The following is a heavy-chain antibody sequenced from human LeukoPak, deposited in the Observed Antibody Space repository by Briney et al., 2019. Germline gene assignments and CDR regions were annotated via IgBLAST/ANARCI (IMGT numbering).Heavy chain of an antibody. J-gene: IGHJ4*02. V-gene: IGHV4-34*01. CDR1: GGSFSGHY. D-gene: IGHD3-10*01. CDR2: INHSGST. Sequence: SETLSLTCAVYGGSFSGHYWSWIRQPPGKGLEWIGEINHSGSTNYNPSLKSRVTISVDTSKNQFSLKLSSVTAADTAVYYCARAHYYGSGSLRYWGQGTLATVSS. CDR3: ARAHYYGSGSLRY.